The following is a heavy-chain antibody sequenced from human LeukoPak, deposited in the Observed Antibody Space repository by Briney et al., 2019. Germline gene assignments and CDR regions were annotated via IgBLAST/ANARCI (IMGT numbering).Heavy chain of an antibody. V-gene: IGHV3-74*01. Sequence: GGSLRLSCAASGFTFSGYWMLWVRQAPGKGLVWVSRLSNDGTITDYADSVGGRFTISRDNAKNTLYLQMNSLRADDTAVYYCGKDYWGSVDYWGQGTLVTVSS. CDR3: GKDYWGSVDY. CDR2: LSNDGTIT. D-gene: IGHD7-27*01. CDR1: GFTFSGYW. J-gene: IGHJ4*02.